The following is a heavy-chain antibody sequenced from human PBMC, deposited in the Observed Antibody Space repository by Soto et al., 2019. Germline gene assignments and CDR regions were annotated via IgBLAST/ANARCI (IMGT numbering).Heavy chain of an antibody. CDR1: GFTFSSYA. CDR2: ISGSYDST. Sequence: GGSLRLSCAASGFTFSSYAMSWVRQAPGKGLEWVSVISGSYDSTYYADSVKGRFTISRDNSKNTLYLQMNSLRADDTAVYYCAKRSSSSTFDYWGQGTLVTVSS. D-gene: IGHD6-6*01. V-gene: IGHV3-23*01. J-gene: IGHJ4*02. CDR3: AKRSSSSTFDY.